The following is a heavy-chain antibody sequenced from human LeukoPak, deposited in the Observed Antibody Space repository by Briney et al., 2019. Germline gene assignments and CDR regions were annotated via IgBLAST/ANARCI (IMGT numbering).Heavy chain of an antibody. J-gene: IGHJ4*02. Sequence: ASVKVSCKASGGTFSSYAISWVRQAPGQGLEWMGGIIPIFGTANYAQKFQGRVTITADESTSTAYMELSSLRSEDTAVYYCAKGLRYSSSSPFDYWGQGTLVTVSS. V-gene: IGHV1-69*01. CDR1: GGTFSSYA. D-gene: IGHD6-6*01. CDR3: AKGLRYSSSSPFDY. CDR2: IIPIFGTA.